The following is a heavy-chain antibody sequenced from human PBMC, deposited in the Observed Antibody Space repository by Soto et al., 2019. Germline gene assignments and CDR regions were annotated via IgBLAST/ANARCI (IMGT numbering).Heavy chain of an antibody. V-gene: IGHV1-2*04. CDR1: ADTFTSYY. Sequence: SVKGSCKAPADTFTSYYIHWVRQAPGHGLEWMGIINPNGGGTNSAQKFQGWITMTRDTSISTAYMELSRLRSDDTAVYYCARWLPYYYDSSGYLPPGAFEIWGQGKMVVVSS. D-gene: IGHD3-22*01. CDR2: INPNGGGT. CDR3: ARWLPYYYDSSGYLPPGAFEI. J-gene: IGHJ3*02.